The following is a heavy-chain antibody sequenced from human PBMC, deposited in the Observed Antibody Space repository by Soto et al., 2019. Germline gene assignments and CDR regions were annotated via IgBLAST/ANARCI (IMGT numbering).Heavy chain of an antibody. CDR1: GGSISSGGYS. D-gene: IGHD6-13*01. CDR3: ASSHAGAHITAAVH. J-gene: IGHJ4*02. Sequence: SETLSLTCAVSGGSISSGGYSWSWIRHPPGKGLEWIGYIYHSGSTYYNPSLKSRVTISVDRSKNQFSLKLSSVTAADTAVYYCASSHAGAHITAAVHWGQGTLVT. CDR2: IYHSGST. V-gene: IGHV4-30-2*01.